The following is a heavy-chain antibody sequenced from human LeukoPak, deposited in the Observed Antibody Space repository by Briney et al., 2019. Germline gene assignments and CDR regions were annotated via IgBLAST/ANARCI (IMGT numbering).Heavy chain of an antibody. V-gene: IGHV3-7*05. J-gene: IGHJ4*02. D-gene: IGHD2-2*02. CDR1: GFTFSSYW. Sequence: GGSLRLSCAASGFTFSSYWMSWVRQAPGKGLEWVANIMQDGSEKYYVDSVKGRFTISRNNAKNSLYLQMNSLRAEDTAVYYCARDSRSTTTCYRYFDYWGQGTLVTVSS. CDR2: IMQDGSEK. CDR3: ARDSRSTTTCYRYFDY.